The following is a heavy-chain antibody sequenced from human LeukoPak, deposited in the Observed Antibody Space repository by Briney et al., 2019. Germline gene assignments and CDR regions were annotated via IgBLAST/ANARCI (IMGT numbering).Heavy chain of an antibody. CDR3: ARAVQVTTGGLFDY. CDR1: GGTFNNYA. V-gene: IGHV1-69*06. J-gene: IGHJ4*02. D-gene: IGHD4-17*01. Sequence: ASVKVSCKASGGTFNNYAMSWVRQAPGQGLEWVGGIIPIFSTANYAQKFQGRVTITADKSTSTAYMELSSLRSEDTAVYYCARAVQVTTGGLFDYWGQGTLVTVSS. CDR2: IIPIFSTA.